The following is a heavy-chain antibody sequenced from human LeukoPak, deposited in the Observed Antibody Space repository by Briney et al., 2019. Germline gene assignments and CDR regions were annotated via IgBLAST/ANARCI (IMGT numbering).Heavy chain of an antibody. V-gene: IGHV4-59*08. CDR3: ARVGRGQFDY. J-gene: IGHJ4*02. D-gene: IGHD1-26*01. CDR1: GGSINSYY. Sequence: SETLSLTCTVSGGSINSYYWSWIRQPPGKGLEWIGYIYYSGSTNYNPSLKSRVTISVDTSKNQFSLKLSSVTAADTAVYYCARVGRGQFDYWGQGTLVTVSS. CDR2: IYYSGST.